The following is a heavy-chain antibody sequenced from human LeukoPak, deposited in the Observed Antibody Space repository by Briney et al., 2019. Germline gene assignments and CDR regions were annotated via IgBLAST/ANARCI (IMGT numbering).Heavy chain of an antibody. CDR1: GGSISSYY. V-gene: IGHV4-4*09. Sequence: KPSETLSLTCTVSGGSISSYYWSWIRQPPGKGLEWIGYIYTSGSTNYNPSLKSRVTISVDTSKNQFSPKLSSVTAADTAVYYCARLYCSSTSCHLGVDYWGQGTLVTVSS. CDR3: ARLYCSSTSCHLGVDY. D-gene: IGHD2-2*01. J-gene: IGHJ4*02. CDR2: IYTSGST.